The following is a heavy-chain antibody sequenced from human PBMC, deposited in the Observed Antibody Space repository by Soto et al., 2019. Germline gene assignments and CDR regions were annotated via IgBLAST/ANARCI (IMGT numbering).Heavy chain of an antibody. V-gene: IGHV3-53*02. J-gene: IGHJ6*02. Sequence: EVQLVETGGGLIHPGGSLRLSCAASGFTVSTYYMSWVRQAPGKGLEWVSVIYSGGSTYYADSVRGRFTISRDNSKNTLYLKMNSLRAEDTANYYCARDNLRFAGGMDVWGQGTTVTVSS. CDR3: ARDNLRFAGGMDV. CDR2: IYSGGST. D-gene: IGHD4-17*01. CDR1: GFTVSTYY.